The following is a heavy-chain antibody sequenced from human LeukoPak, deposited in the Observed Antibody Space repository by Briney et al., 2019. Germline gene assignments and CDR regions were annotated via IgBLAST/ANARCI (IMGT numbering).Heavy chain of an antibody. J-gene: IGHJ4*02. D-gene: IGHD2-8*02. Sequence: ASVKVSCKASGYTFTSYYMHWVRQAPGQGLEWMGLINPSGTNTNYAQKFRARVTMTRDTSTSTVYMDLSSLRSEDTAMYFCAREESGGYFDYWGQGTLVTVSS. CDR2: INPSGTNT. V-gene: IGHV1-46*01. CDR3: AREESGGYFDY. CDR1: GYTFTSYY.